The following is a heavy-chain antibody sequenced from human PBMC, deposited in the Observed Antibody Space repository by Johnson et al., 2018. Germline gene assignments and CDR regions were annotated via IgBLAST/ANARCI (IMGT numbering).Heavy chain of an antibody. CDR3: ARAPPASGSYPDAFDI. V-gene: IGHV3-49*03. Sequence: EVQLVESGGGLVQXGRSLRLSCTASGFTFGDYAMSWFRQAPGKGLEWVGFIRSKAYGGTTEYAASVKGRFTISRDNAKNSLYLQMSSLRAEDTAVYYCARAPPASGSYPDAFDIWGQGTMVTVSS. CDR1: GFTFGDYA. D-gene: IGHD1-26*01. CDR2: IRSKAYGGTT. J-gene: IGHJ3*02.